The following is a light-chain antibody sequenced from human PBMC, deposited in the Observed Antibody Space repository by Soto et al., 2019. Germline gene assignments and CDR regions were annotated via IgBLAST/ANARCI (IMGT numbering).Light chain of an antibody. J-gene: IGLJ3*02. CDR1: SGHSTYA. CDR2: LNIDGSH. V-gene: IGLV4-69*01. CDR3: QTWGAGIPWV. Sequence: QPVLTQSPSASASLGASVKLTCTLSSGHSTYAIAWHQQQPEKGPRYLMKLNIDGSHTKGDGIPDRFSGSSSGAERYLTISSLQSEDEAVYYCQTWGAGIPWVFGGGTKVTVL.